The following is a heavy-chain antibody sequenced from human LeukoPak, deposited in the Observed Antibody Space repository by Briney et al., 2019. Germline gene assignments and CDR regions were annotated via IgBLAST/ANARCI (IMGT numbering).Heavy chain of an antibody. CDR2: IYYSGST. D-gene: IGHD3-22*01. J-gene: IGHJ4*02. CDR1: GGSISSSSYY. Sequence: PSETLSLTCTVSGGSISSSSYYWGWIRQPPGKGLEWIGSIYYSGSTYYNPSLKSRVTISVDTSKNQFSLKLSSVTAADTAVYYCATNLYYDSSGYSGWGQGTLVTVSS. V-gene: IGHV4-39*07. CDR3: ATNLYYDSSGYSG.